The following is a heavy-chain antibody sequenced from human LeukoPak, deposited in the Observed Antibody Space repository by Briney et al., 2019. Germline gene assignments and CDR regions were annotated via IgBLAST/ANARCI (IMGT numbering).Heavy chain of an antibody. V-gene: IGHV1-18*01. Sequence: GASVRVSCTASGYTFTSYGISWVRQAPGKGLEWMGWISAYNGNTNYAQKLQGRVTMTTDTSTSTAYMELRSLRSDDTAVYYCARDRRTAETVAAGYWGQGTLVTVSS. CDR1: GYTFTSYG. CDR3: ARDRRTAETVAAGY. CDR2: ISAYNGNT. J-gene: IGHJ4*02. D-gene: IGHD6-13*01.